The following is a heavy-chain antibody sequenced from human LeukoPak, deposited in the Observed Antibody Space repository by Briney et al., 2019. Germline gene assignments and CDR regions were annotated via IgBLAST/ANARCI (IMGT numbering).Heavy chain of an antibody. J-gene: IGHJ3*02. CDR3: ARLGQWLVNDAFDS. CDR2: IYPGDSDT. V-gene: IGHV5-51*01. Sequence: GGSLKISCKGSGYSFTSYWIGWVRQMPGKGLEWMGIIYPGDSDTRYSPSFQGQVTISADQSISTAYLQWSSLTASDTAMYYCARLGQWLVNDAFDSWGQGTMVTVSS. CDR1: GYSFTSYW. D-gene: IGHD6-19*01.